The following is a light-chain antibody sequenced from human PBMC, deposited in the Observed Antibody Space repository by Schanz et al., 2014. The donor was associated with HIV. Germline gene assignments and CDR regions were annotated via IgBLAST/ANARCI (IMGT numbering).Light chain of an antibody. V-gene: IGLV2-8*01. CDR2: EVT. CDR3: SSYAGNNNGV. CDR1: SSDVGAFNF. J-gene: IGLJ3*02. Sequence: QSALTQPPSASGSPGQSVTISCTGTSSDVGAFNFVSWYQQHPGKAPKLMIYEVTKRPSGVPDRFSGSKSGDTASLTVSGLQAEDEADYYCSSYAGNNNGVFGGGTKLTVL.